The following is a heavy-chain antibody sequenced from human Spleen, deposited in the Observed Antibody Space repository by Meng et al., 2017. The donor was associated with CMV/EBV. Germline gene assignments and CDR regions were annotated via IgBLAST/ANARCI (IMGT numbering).Heavy chain of an antibody. J-gene: IGHJ6*02. Sequence: GESLKISCAASGFTFSSYSMNWVRQAPGKGLEWVSSISSSSSYIYYADSVKGRFTISRDNAKNSLYLQMNSLRAEDTAVYYCARAPDPLGYCSSTSCYYGMDVWGQGTTVTVSS. CDR3: ARAPDPLGYCSSTSCYYGMDV. CDR1: GFTFSSYS. CDR2: ISSSSSYI. V-gene: IGHV3-21*01. D-gene: IGHD2-2*01.